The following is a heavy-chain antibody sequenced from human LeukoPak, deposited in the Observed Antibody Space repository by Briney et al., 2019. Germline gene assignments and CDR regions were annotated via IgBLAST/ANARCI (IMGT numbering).Heavy chain of an antibody. CDR3: ARGRSSPLIAFDI. CDR2: IYYSGST. J-gene: IGHJ3*02. CDR1: GGSISSSSYY. Sequence: KPSETLSLTCTVSGGSISSSSYYWGWIRQPPGKGLEWIGYIYYSGSTNYNPSLKSRVTISVDTSKNQFSLKLSSVTAADTAVYYCARGRSSPLIAFDIWGQGTMVTVSS. V-gene: IGHV4-61*05.